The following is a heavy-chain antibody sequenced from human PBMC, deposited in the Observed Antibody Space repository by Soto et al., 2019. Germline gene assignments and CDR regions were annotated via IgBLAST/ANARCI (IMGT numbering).Heavy chain of an antibody. V-gene: IGHV1-18*01. CDR2: ISAYNGNT. Sequence: ASVKVSCKASGYTFTSYGISWVRQAPGQGLEWMGWISAYNGNTNYAQKLQGRVTMTTDTSTSTAYMELRSLRSDDTAVYYCARDGASTMIVVVKPSYGMDVWGQGTTVTVSS. CDR3: ARDGASTMIVVVKPSYGMDV. D-gene: IGHD3-22*01. CDR1: GYTFTSYG. J-gene: IGHJ6*02.